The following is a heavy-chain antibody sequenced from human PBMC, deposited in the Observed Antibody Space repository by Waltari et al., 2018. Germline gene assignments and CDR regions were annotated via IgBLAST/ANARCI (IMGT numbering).Heavy chain of an antibody. CDR1: GFTFSSYA. J-gene: IGHJ4*02. CDR3: AKVGRYGSGSYYNPSWYFDY. Sequence: EVQLVESGGGLVQPGGSLRLSCAASGFTFSSYAMSWLRQAPGKGLEWVSAISGSGGITYYADAVYGRFTISRDNSNNTLYLQMNSLRAEYTAVYYCAKVGRYGSGSYYNPSWYFDYWGQGTLVTVSS. D-gene: IGHD3-10*01. CDR2: ISGSGGIT. V-gene: IGHV3-23*04.